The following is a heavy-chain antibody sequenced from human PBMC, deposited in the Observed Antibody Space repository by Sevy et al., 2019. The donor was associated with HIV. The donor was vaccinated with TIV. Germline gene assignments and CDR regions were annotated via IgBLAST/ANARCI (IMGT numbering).Heavy chain of an antibody. CDR1: GFTFSSYG. CDR2: ISYDGSNK. Sequence: GGSLRLSCAASGFTFSSYGMHWVRQAPGKGLEWVAVISYDGSNKYYADSVKGRFTISRDNSKNTLYLQMNSLRAEDTAGYYCAKGPYYYGSGSYPVYWGQGTLVTVSS. J-gene: IGHJ4*02. D-gene: IGHD3-10*01. CDR3: AKGPYYYGSGSYPVY. V-gene: IGHV3-30*18.